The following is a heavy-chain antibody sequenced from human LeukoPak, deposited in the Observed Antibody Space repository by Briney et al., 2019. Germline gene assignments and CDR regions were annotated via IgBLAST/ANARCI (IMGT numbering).Heavy chain of an antibody. J-gene: IGHJ4*02. D-gene: IGHD6-19*01. CDR1: GLTFSSYG. CDR2: ISYDGSDK. V-gene: IGHV3-30*18. CDR3: AKDAFSSGWELFDY. Sequence: GRSLRLSCAASGLTFSSYGMHWVRQAPGKGLEWVAVISYDGSDKYYADSVKGRFTISRDNSKNTLYLQMNSLRAEDTAVYSCAKDAFSSGWELFDYWGQGTLVTVSS.